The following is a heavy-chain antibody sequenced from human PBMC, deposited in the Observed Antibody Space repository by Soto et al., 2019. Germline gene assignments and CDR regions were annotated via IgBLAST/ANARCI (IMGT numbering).Heavy chain of an antibody. Sequence: PGGSLRLSCVASGFTFTNFWMSWVRQAPGKGLEWVANIKADGSEKRYVDSVKGRFTISRDNAKNSVYLQMNSLRVEDTALYYCGRDEVRNGVGVWRQGTTVTVSS. V-gene: IGHV3-7*01. CDR1: GFTFTNFW. J-gene: IGHJ6*02. CDR3: GRDEVRNGVGV. CDR2: IKADGSEK.